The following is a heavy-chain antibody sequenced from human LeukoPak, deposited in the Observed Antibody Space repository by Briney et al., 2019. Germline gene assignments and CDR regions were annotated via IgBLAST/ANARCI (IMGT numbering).Heavy chain of an antibody. V-gene: IGHV4-38-2*01. CDR3: AGIVGNIEVFDY. Sequence: SETLSLTWAVSGYSISSDYYWGWIRQPPGKGLEWIGSISHGGRTYYNPSFKSRVTTSVDTSKNEVSLKLSSVTAADTAVYYCAGIVGNIEVFDYWGQGTLVTVSS. CDR1: GYSISSDYY. CDR2: ISHGGRT. J-gene: IGHJ4*02. D-gene: IGHD1-26*01.